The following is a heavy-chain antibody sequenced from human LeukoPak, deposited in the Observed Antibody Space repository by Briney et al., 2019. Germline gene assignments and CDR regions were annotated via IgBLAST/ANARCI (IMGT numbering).Heavy chain of an antibody. CDR3: ATDKYCTPSDCLHGRFYFNN. CDR1: GFTVSSNY. Sequence: SGGSLRLSCAASGFTVSSNYMNWVRQAPGKGLEWVSVIYSGGSTYYADSVKGRFTISRDNSKNTLSLHVNTLRVEDTAVYYCATDKYCTPSDCLHGRFYFNNWGQGTLVTVPS. D-gene: IGHD2-8*01. V-gene: IGHV3-53*05. J-gene: IGHJ4*02. CDR2: IYSGGST.